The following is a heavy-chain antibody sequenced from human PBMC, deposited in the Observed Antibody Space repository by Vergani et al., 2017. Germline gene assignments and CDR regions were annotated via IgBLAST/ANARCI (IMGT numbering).Heavy chain of an antibody. V-gene: IGHV1-69*01. CDR2: IIPIFGTA. J-gene: IGHJ5*02. Sequence: QVQLVQSGAEVKQPGSSVKVSCKASGGTFSSYAISWVRQAPGQGLEWMGGIIPIFGTANYAQKFQGRVTITADDSTSTAYMKLSSLRSEDTAVEYCARSGDEDGYDYYNWFDPWGQGTLVTVSS. CDR3: ARSGDEDGYDYYNWFDP. CDR1: GGTFSSYA. D-gene: IGHD5-24*01.